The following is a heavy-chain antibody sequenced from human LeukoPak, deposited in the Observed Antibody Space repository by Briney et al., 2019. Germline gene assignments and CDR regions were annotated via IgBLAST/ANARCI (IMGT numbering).Heavy chain of an antibody. J-gene: IGHJ3*02. CDR3: ARGRFVVVVAAKSKADAFDI. CDR1: GGSFSGYY. Sequence: SETLSLTCAVYGGSFSGYYWSWIRQPPGKGLEWIGEINHSGSTNYNPSLKSRVTISVDTSKNQFSLRLSSVTAADTAVYYCARGRFVVVVAAKSKADAFDIWGQGTMVTVSS. V-gene: IGHV4-34*01. D-gene: IGHD2-15*01. CDR2: INHSGST.